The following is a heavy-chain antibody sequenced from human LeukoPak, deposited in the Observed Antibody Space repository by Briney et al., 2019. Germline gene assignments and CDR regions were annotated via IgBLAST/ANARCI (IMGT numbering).Heavy chain of an antibody. CDR2: ISAYNGNT. Sequence: ASVKVSCKASGYTFTSYAMNWVRQAPGQGLEWMGWISAYNGNTNYAQELQGRATMTTDTSTTTAYMELRSLRSDDTAVYYCARPQEEDGYNYNWAFDYWGQGTLVTVSS. CDR1: GYTFTSYA. CDR3: ARPQEEDGYNYNWAFDY. V-gene: IGHV1-18*01. D-gene: IGHD5-24*01. J-gene: IGHJ4*02.